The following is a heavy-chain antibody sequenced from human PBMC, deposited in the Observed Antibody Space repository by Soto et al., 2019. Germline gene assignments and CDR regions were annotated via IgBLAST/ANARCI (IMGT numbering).Heavy chain of an antibody. D-gene: IGHD6-13*01. CDR3: ARVGGCIAAAGLKGFHCLNWFDP. V-gene: IGHV1-69*06. Sequence: QVQLVQSGAEVKKPGSSVKVSCKASGGTFSSYAISWVRQAPGQGLEWMGGIIPIFGTANYAQTFQGRVTITADKSTSTAYMELSSLRSEDTAVYDCARVGGCIAAAGLKGFHCLNWFDPWGQGTLVTVSS. CDR1: GGTFSSYA. CDR2: IIPIFGTA. J-gene: IGHJ5*02.